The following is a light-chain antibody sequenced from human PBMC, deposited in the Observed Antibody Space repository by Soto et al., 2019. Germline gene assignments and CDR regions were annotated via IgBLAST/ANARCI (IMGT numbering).Light chain of an antibody. CDR3: SSYAGSNNYV. J-gene: IGLJ1*01. CDR2: EVS. Sequence: QSALTQPPSASGSPGQSVTISCTGTSGDVGGYNYVSWYQQHPGKAPKLMIYEVSKRPSGVPDRFSGSKSGNTASLTVSGLQAEDEADYYCSSYAGSNNYVLGTGTKLTVL. V-gene: IGLV2-8*01. CDR1: SGDVGGYNY.